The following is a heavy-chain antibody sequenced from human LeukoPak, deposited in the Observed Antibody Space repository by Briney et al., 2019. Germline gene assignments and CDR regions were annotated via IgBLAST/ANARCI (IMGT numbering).Heavy chain of an antibody. V-gene: IGHV1-2*02. Sequence: ASVTVSCKASGYTFTGYYIHWVRQAPGQGLEYMGWINPNSGGKNYAQKFQGRVTMTRDTSISTAYMELSRLRSDDTAVYYCARDLYQWLPSTRPRDYYYYMDVWGEGTTVTVSS. D-gene: IGHD6-19*01. J-gene: IGHJ6*03. CDR1: GYTFTGYY. CDR3: ARDLYQWLPSTRPRDYYYYMDV. CDR2: INPNSGGK.